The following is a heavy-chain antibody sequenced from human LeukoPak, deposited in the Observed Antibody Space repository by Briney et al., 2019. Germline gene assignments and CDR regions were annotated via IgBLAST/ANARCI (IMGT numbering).Heavy chain of an antibody. J-gene: IGHJ4*02. Sequence: ASVKVSCKASGYTFTSYDINWVRQATGQGLEWMGWMNPNSGNTGYAQKFQGRVTITRNTSISTAYMELSSLRSEDTAVYYCATSFRFLEWLLPDYWGQGTLVTVSS. CDR2: MNPNSGNT. V-gene: IGHV1-8*03. D-gene: IGHD3-3*01. CDR1: GYTFTSYD. CDR3: ATSFRFLEWLLPDY.